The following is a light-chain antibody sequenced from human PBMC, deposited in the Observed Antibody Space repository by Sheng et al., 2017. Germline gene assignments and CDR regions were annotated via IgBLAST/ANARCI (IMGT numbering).Light chain of an antibody. J-gene: IGKJ4*01. CDR2: AAS. V-gene: IGKV1-39*01. Sequence: DIQMTQSPSSLSASVGDTVTIACRASQSISNYLIWYQQKPGKAPNLLIYAASSLYAGVPSRFSGSGSGTDFTLTISSLQPEDFATYYCQQSDSIPLTFGGGTKVEIK. CDR3: QQSDSIPLT. CDR1: QSISNY.